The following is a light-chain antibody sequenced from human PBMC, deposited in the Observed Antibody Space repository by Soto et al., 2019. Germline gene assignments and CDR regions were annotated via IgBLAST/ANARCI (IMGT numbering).Light chain of an antibody. CDR2: GAS. V-gene: IGKV3-20*01. CDR3: QQYVTSSPRT. CDR1: QSVSSN. Sequence: EIVLTQSPGTLSLSPGERATLSCRASQSVSSNLAWYQQKPGQAPRLLIYGASTRATGIPDRFSGSGSGTDFTLTITRLGPEDFAVYYCQQYVTSSPRTFGQGTKVDI. J-gene: IGKJ1*01.